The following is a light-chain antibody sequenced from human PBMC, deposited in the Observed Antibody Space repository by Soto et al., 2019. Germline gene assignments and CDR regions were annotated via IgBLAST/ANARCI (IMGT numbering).Light chain of an antibody. CDR1: QTVRNNY. Sequence: EVSLSPGTLSLSTGERATLSCRASQTVRNNYLAWYQQKPGQAPRLLIYDASSRATGIPDRFSGGGSGTDFTLTISRLEPEDFAVYYCKQFSSYPITFGGGTKV. J-gene: IGKJ4*01. CDR3: KQFSSYPIT. V-gene: IGKV3-20*01. CDR2: DAS.